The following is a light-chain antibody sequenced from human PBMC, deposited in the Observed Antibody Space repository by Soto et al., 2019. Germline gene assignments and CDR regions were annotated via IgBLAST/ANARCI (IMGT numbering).Light chain of an antibody. V-gene: IGLV2-14*01. Sequence: QSALTQPASVSGSPGQSITISCTGTSSDVGGYNYVSWYQQHPGKAPKLMTYEVSNRPSGVSNRFSGSKSGNTASLTISGLQAEDEADYYFSSYTSSSTLPEVVGTGTKGTVL. J-gene: IGLJ1*01. CDR3: SSYTSSSTLPEV. CDR2: EVS. CDR1: SSDVGGYNY.